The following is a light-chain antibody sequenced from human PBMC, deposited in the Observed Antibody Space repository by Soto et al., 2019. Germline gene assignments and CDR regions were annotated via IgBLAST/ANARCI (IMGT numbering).Light chain of an antibody. J-gene: IGKJ1*01. CDR1: QSISSW. CDR2: DAS. V-gene: IGKV1-5*01. CDR3: QQYNSYRTWT. Sequence: DIQMTPSPSTLSASVGDRVTITCRASQSISSWLAWYQQKPGKAPKLLIYDASSLESGVPSRFSGSGSGTEFTLTISSLQPDDFATYYCQQYNSYRTWTFGQGTKVDIK.